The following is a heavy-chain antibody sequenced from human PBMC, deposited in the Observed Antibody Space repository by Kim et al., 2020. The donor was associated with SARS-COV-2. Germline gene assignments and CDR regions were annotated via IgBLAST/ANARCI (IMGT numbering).Heavy chain of an antibody. V-gene: IGHV3-73*01. J-gene: IGHJ3*02. CDR1: GITFSGSG. CDR2: IRSKINTYAT. CDR3: TRTPTFYDVLTDFGGDAFDI. Sequence: GWSLRLSCAASGITFSGSGIHWVRQASGKGLEWVGRIRSKINTYATAYAASVKGRFTISRDDSKNTAYLQMNSLKTEDTAVYYCTRTPTFYDVLTDFGGDAFDIWGQGTVVSVSS. D-gene: IGHD3-9*01.